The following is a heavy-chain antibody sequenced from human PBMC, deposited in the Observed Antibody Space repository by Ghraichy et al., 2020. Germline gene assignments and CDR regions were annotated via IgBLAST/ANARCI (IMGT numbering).Heavy chain of an antibody. CDR1: GGSISSYY. CDR2: IYYSGST. V-gene: IGHV4-59*08. CDR3: ARHLKRRYCSSTSCYRPVAWFDP. Sequence: SETLSLTCTVSGGSISSYYWSWIRQPPGKGLEWIGYIYYSGSTNYNPSLKSRVTISVDTSKNQFSLKLSSVTAADTAVYYCARHLKRRYCSSTSCYRPVAWFDPWGQGTLVTVSS. D-gene: IGHD2-2*02. J-gene: IGHJ5*02.